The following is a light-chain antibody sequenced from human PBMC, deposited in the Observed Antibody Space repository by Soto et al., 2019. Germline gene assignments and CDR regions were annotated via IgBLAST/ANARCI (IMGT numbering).Light chain of an antibody. Sequence: QSVLAQPPSASGSPGQSVTISCTGTSSDVGGYDYVSWYQQHPGKAPKLIIYEVVKRPSGVPRRFSASKSGNTASLTVSGLQGEDEADYYCSSYAGSNNLDVIFGGGTQLTVL. J-gene: IGLJ2*01. CDR2: EVV. CDR1: SSDVGGYDY. V-gene: IGLV2-8*01. CDR3: SSYAGSNNLDVI.